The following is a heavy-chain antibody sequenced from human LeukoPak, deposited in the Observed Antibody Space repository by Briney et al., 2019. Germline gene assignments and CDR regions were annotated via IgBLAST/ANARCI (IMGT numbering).Heavy chain of an antibody. J-gene: IGHJ6*02. D-gene: IGHD6-19*01. CDR1: GFTFSSYS. Sequence: GGSLRLSCAASGFTFSSYSMNWVRQAPGKGLEWVSSISSSSSYIYYADSVKGRFTISRDNAKNSLYLQMNSLRAEDTAVYYCARMWVAVAATDYYYGMDVWGQGTTVTVSS. CDR3: ARMWVAVAATDYYYGMDV. CDR2: ISSSSSYI. V-gene: IGHV3-21*01.